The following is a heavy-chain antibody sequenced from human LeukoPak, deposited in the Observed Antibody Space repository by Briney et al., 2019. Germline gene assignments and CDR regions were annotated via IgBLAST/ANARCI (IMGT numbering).Heavy chain of an antibody. D-gene: IGHD3-10*01. Sequence: GGSLRLSCAASGFTFSSYWMHWVRQAPGKGLEWVSSILSGGDTTSYADSVRGRFTISRDNSKNTLYLEMNSLRAEDTAIYYCAKDLVSPRRVGSSEKLDYWGQGTLVTVSS. CDR2: ILSGGDTT. V-gene: IGHV3-23*01. CDR1: GFTFSSYW. CDR3: AKDLVSPRRVGSSEKLDY. J-gene: IGHJ4*02.